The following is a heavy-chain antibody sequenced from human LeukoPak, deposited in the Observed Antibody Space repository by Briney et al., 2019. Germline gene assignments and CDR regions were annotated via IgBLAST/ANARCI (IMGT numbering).Heavy chain of an antibody. D-gene: IGHD3-3*01. J-gene: IGHJ6*03. CDR3: ARLEWLSRGYYYYMDV. CDR1: GYTFTSYD. CDR2: MTPNSGNT. Sequence: GASVKVSSTASGYTFTSYDIDWVRQAPGQGLEWMGWMTPNSGNTGYAQKFQGRVTMTRNTSISTAYMELSSLRSEDTAVYYCARLEWLSRGYYYYMDVWGKGTTVTVSS. V-gene: IGHV1-8*01.